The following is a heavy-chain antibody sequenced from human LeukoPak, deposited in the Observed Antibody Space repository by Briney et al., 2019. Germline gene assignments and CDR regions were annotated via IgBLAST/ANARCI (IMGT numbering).Heavy chain of an antibody. CDR2: ISYDGSNK. V-gene: IGHV3-30*18. D-gene: IGHD5-18*01. CDR1: EFTFSTYA. CDR3: AKVRRYSYGSDFDY. J-gene: IGHJ4*02. Sequence: PGRSLRLSCAASEFTFSTYAMHWVRQAPGKGLEWVAGISYDGSNKYYGDSVKGRFAISRDNSKNTLYLQMNSLRAEDTAVYYCAKVRRYSYGSDFDYWGQGTLVTVSS.